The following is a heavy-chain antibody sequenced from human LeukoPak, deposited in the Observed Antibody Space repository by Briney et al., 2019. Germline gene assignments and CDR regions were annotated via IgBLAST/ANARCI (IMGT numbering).Heavy chain of an antibody. CDR3: VRDGGHFDFDI. J-gene: IGHJ3*02. Sequence: GGSLRLSCAASGFIFSSYWMHWVRQAPGKGLVWVSRITRDGRGTNDADSVKGRFTIYRDNAKNTLYLQINSLRGEDTAVYYCVRDGGHFDFDIWGQGTMVTVSS. D-gene: IGHD3-9*01. CDR2: ITRDGRGT. CDR1: GFIFSSYW. V-gene: IGHV3-74*01.